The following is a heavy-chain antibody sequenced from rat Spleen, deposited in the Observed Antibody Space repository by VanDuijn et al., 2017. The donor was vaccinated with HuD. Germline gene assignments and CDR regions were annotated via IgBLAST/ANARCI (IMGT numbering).Heavy chain of an antibody. D-gene: IGHD1-12*03. CDR1: GFIFNYYW. V-gene: IGHV5-31*01. CDR3: ATVLYDGYYHG. J-gene: IGHJ2*01. Sequence: EVQLVESGGGLVQPGRSLKLSCVASGFIFNYYWMTWIRQAPGKGLEWVASISPSGGSTYYRDSVKGRFTISRDNAKSTLYLQMDSLRSEDTATYYCATVLYDGYYHGWGQGVMVTVSS. CDR2: ISPSGGST.